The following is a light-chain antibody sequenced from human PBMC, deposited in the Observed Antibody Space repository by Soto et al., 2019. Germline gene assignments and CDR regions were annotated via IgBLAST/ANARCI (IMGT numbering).Light chain of an antibody. CDR3: QHFVNSLTWT. CDR1: QSVSSTY. CDR2: GAS. J-gene: IGKJ1*01. Sequence: IVLTQSPGTLSFSPGEMAALSCGATQSVSSTYLIWYQQKPGQAPRLLIYGASSRATGVPDRFSGGGSGTDFTLTISRLEPEDFAVYYCQHFVNSLTWTFGQGTKVDIK. V-gene: IGKV3-20*01.